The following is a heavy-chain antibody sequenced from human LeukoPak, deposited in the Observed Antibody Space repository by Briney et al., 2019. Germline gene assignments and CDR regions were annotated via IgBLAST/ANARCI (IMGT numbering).Heavy chain of an antibody. V-gene: IGHV4-39*01. CDR2: IYNSANT. CDR3: ARHSRSGYIGYENAFDI. D-gene: IGHD5-12*01. Sequence: PSETLSLTCTVSGGSISSSSYYWGWIRQPPGKGLEWIGNIYNSANTHYNPSLKTRITMSVDTSKNQFSLKLNSVTAADTGIYYCARHSRSGYIGYENAFDIWGQGTMVTVSS. J-gene: IGHJ3*02. CDR1: GGSISSSSYY.